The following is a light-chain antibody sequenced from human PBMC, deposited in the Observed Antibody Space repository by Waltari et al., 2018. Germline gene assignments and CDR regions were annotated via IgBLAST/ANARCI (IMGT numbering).Light chain of an antibody. Sequence: DVVMTQSPLSLPVTPGEPASIPCRSSQSLLYSNGYNYVNWYLQRPGQSPPLLIYLGSNRASGVPGRFSGSGSGTDFTLKISRVEAEDVGVYYCMQGLHFPLTFGPGTKVDIK. V-gene: IGKV2-28*01. CDR3: MQGLHFPLT. CDR2: LGS. J-gene: IGKJ3*01. CDR1: QSLLYSNGYNY.